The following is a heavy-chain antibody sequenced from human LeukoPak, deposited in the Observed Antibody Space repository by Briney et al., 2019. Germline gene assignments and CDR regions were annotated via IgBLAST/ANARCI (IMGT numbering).Heavy chain of an antibody. V-gene: IGHV3-23*01. D-gene: IGHD3/OR15-3a*01. CDR2: ISDSGGST. CDR3: AKRGVVIRVILVGFHKEAYYFES. Sequence: PGGSLRLSCAGSGITLSNYGMSWVRQAPGKGLEWVAGISDSGGSTKYADSVKGRFTIARDNRKNTLYLQMNSLRAEDTAVYFCAKRGVVIRVILVGFHKEAYYFESWGQGALVTVSS. J-gene: IGHJ4*02. CDR1: GITLSNYG.